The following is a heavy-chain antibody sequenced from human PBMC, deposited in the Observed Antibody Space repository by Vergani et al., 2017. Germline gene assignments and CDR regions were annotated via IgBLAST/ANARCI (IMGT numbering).Heavy chain of an antibody. J-gene: IGHJ6*03. Sequence: QVQLVQSGAEVKKPGASVKVSCKASGYTFTSYDINWVRQATGQGLEWMGWMNPNSGNTGYAQKFQGRVTMTRNTSISTAYMELSSLRSEDTAVYYCARVGYCSSTSCYAGYYYYYMDVWGKGTTVTVSS. CDR2: MNPNSGNT. CDR3: ARVGYCSSTSCYAGYYYYYMDV. D-gene: IGHD2-2*01. V-gene: IGHV1-8*01. CDR1: GYTFTSYD.